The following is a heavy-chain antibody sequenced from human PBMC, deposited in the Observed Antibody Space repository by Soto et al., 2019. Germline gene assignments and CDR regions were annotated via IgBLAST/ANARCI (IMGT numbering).Heavy chain of an antibody. V-gene: IGHV4-4*02. CDR3: ARQRYCDDDCYLFDY. Sequence: QVQLLESGPGLVKPSGTLSLTCDVSGGSITSTNWWTWVRQPPGKGLEWIGEIHHSGSTNYNPSLKCRVIISVDKSQNQFSLKLSSVTAADTAVYYCARQRYCDDDCYLFDYWGQGTLVTVSS. J-gene: IGHJ4*02. D-gene: IGHD2-21*02. CDR1: GGSITSTNW. CDR2: IHHSGST.